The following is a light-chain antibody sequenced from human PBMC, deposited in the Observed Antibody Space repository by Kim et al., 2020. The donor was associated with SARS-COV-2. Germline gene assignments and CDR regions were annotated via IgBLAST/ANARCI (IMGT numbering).Light chain of an antibody. CDR1: SSDIGRYHL. CDR3: CSYAGSSTLV. CDR2: EVS. Sequence: GQSITIYCTGTSSDIGRYHLVSWYQQHPGKAPKLMIYEVSKRPSGVSNRFSGSKSGNTASLTISGLQAEDEADYYCCSYAGSSTLVFGGGTQLTVL. J-gene: IGLJ2*01. V-gene: IGLV2-23*02.